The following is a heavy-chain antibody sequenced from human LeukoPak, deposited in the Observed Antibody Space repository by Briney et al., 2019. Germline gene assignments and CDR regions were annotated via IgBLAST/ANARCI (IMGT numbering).Heavy chain of an antibody. V-gene: IGHV3-74*01. CDR2: INSDGRRI. D-gene: IGHD4-23*01. Sequence: GGSLRLSCAASGFTFNTYWMHWVRQAPGKGLVWVSRINSDGRRITYADSLKGRFTISRDNAKNTLYLQMNSLRAEDTAVYYCARDLDYGGNSNFDDWGQGTLVTVSS. J-gene: IGHJ4*02. CDR1: GFTFNTYW. CDR3: ARDLDYGGNSNFDD.